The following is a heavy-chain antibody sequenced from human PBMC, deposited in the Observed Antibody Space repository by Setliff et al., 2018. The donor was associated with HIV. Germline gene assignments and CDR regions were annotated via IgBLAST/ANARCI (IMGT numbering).Heavy chain of an antibody. CDR3: AREPIVGATY. CDR2: IYSDGRT. V-gene: IGHV3-53*01. D-gene: IGHD1-26*01. Sequence: QPGGSLRLSCAASGFTLSNNYMTWVRQAPGKGLQWVSVIYSDGRTFYADSVKGLFTISRDDSKNTLYLQMNSLRAEDTAVYYCAREPIVGATYWGQGTLVTVSS. J-gene: IGHJ4*02. CDR1: GFTLSNNY.